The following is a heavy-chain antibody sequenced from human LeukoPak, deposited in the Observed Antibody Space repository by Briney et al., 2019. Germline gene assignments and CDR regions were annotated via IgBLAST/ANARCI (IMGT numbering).Heavy chain of an antibody. D-gene: IGHD2-2*01. CDR2: INPNSGGT. J-gene: IGHJ3*02. CDR3: ARGRKTGGGYCSSSSCYAFDI. V-gene: IGHV1-2*04. CDR1: GYTFTHYY. Sequence: GASVKVSCKASGYTFTHYYMHWVRQAPGQGLEWMGWINPNSGGTNYAQKFQGWVTMTRDTSISTAYMEPSRLRSDDTAVYYCARGRKTGGGYCSSSSCYAFDIWGQGTMVTVSS.